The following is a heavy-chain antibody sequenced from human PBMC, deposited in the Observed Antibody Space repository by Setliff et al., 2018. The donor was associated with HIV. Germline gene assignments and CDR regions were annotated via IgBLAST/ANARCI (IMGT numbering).Heavy chain of an antibody. Sequence: PGGSLRLSCAASGFTFSSYWMSWVRQAPGKGLEWVANIRQDGSEKQYVDSVKGRFTISRDNAKNSLYLQMNSLRAEDTAVYYCARDLELGRTHKDAFDIWGQGTMVTVSS. J-gene: IGHJ3*02. CDR1: GFTFSSYW. CDR3: ARDLELGRTHKDAFDI. V-gene: IGHV3-7*01. CDR2: IRQDGSEK. D-gene: IGHD1-26*01.